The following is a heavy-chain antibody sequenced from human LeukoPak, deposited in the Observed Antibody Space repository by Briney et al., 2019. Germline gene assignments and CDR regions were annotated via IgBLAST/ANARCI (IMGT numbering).Heavy chain of an antibody. CDR2: IKQDGSEN. CDR3: ARDAQYGSGSPQNY. J-gene: IGHJ4*02. CDR1: GFTFSTYW. D-gene: IGHD3-10*01. Sequence: GGSLRLSCAASGFTFSTYWMSWVRQAPGKGLEWVANIKQDGSENHYVDSVRDRFTISRDNAKNSMYLQMNSLRAEDTALYYCARDAQYGSGSPQNYWGQGILVTVSS. V-gene: IGHV3-7*01.